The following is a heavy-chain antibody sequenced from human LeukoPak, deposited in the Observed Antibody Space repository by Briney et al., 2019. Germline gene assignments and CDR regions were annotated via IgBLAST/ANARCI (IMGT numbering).Heavy chain of an antibody. CDR3: ATAPYDSIGIFDY. D-gene: IGHD3-22*01. CDR1: GFTFDDYA. CDR2: ISWDGDST. Sequence: GESLRLSCAASGFTFDDYAMHWVRQAPGKGLECVSLISWDGDSTYYSDSVKGRFTISRDNNKNSLYLQMNSLRTEDTALYYCATAPYDSIGIFDYWGQGTLVTVSS. J-gene: IGHJ4*02. V-gene: IGHV3-43D*03.